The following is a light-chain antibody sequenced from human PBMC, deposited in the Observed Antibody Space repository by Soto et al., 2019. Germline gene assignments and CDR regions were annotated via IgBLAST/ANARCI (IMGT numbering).Light chain of an antibody. CDR1: QSVINY. J-gene: IGKJ1*01. CDR2: AVS. V-gene: IGKV3D-15*01. Sequence: EIVMTQSPATLSVSPGERATLSCRASQSVINYLAWYQQKPGQAPRLLIYAVSTRATGIPARFSGSGSGTEFTLTISSLQSEDFAVYYCQQGDNWPWTFGQGTKVEIK. CDR3: QQGDNWPWT.